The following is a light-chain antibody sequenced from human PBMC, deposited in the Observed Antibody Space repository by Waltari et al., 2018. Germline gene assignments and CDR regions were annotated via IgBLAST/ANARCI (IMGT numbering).Light chain of an antibody. CDR3: QQYGSSPQT. V-gene: IGKV3-20*01. J-gene: IGKJ2*01. Sequence: EIVLTQSPGTLSLSPGERATLPCRASQSVSSSYLAWDQQKPGQAPRLLIYGASSRATGIPDRFSGSGSGTDFTLTISRLEPEDFAVYYCQQYGSSPQTFGQGTKLEIK. CDR2: GAS. CDR1: QSVSSSY.